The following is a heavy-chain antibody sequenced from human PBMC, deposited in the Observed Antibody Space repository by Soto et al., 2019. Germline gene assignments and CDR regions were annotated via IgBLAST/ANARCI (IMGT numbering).Heavy chain of an antibody. CDR2: VIPIFDTA. CDR3: ARDLDRITIFGVVTTYGMDV. J-gene: IGHJ6*02. D-gene: IGHD3-3*01. V-gene: IGHV1-69*01. Sequence: QVQLVQSGAEVKKPGSSVKVSCKASGGTFSRYAFNWVRQAPGQGLEWMGGVIPIFDTASYTQKFQGRVTITADESTSTPCMELSSLRSKDAAVHYCARDLDRITIFGVVTTYGMDVWGQGTTVTVSS. CDR1: GGTFSRYA.